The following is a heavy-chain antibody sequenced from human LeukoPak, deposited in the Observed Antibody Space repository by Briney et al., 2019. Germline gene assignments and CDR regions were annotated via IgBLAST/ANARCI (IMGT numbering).Heavy chain of an antibody. V-gene: IGHV3-66*01. D-gene: IGHD6-19*01. CDR1: GFTVSINY. CDR3: ARVTSSGWYTQDFDY. J-gene: IGHJ4*02. Sequence: HPGGSLTLSCAVSGFTVSINYMEWVRQAPGRGREWVSVIYSGGSKYYANSVKGGFTISRNNPKTTLSLQMNSLRAENTAVYYLARVTSSGWYTQDFDYWGQGTLVTVSS. CDR2: IYSGGSK.